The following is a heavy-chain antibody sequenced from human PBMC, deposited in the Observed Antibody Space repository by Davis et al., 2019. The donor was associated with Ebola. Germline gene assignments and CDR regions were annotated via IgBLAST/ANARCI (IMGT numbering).Heavy chain of an antibody. CDR3: ARDPGAAVFDY. J-gene: IGHJ4*02. Sequence: ASVKVSCKASGYAFSNYGLNWVRQAPGQGLEWVGWISGHSGHTNYAQKFQGRVTMTRDTSTSTAYMELRSLRSDDTAVYYCARDPGAAVFDYWGQGTLVIVSS. CDR2: ISGHSGHT. V-gene: IGHV1-18*01. D-gene: IGHD3-10*01. CDR1: GYAFSNYG.